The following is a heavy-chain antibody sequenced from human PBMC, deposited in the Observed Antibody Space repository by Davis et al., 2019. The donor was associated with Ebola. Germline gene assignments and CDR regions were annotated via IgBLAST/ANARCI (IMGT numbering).Heavy chain of an antibody. Sequence: ASVKVSCKASGYTFTSYDINWVRQGTGQGLEWMGWMNPNSGNTGYAQKFQGRVTMTRNTSISTAYMELSSLRSEDTAVYYCARGTTVTTVLYYYYGMDVWGKGTTVTVSS. J-gene: IGHJ6*04. D-gene: IGHD4-11*01. CDR3: ARGTTVTTVLYYYYGMDV. CDR2: MNPNSGNT. V-gene: IGHV1-8*01. CDR1: GYTFTSYD.